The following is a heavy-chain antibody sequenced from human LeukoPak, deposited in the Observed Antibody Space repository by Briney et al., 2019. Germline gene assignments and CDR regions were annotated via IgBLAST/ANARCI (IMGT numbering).Heavy chain of an antibody. CDR3: ARGEDYGDYFDY. J-gene: IGHJ4*03. CDR1: GFTVSSNY. CDR2: VYSGGST. D-gene: IGHD4-17*01. V-gene: IGHV3-53*01. Sequence: GGSLRLSCAVSGFTVSSNYMNWVRQAPGKGLEWVSVVYSGGSTYYADSVRGRFTISRDNSKNTLYLQMNSLRAEDTAVYYCARGEDYGDYFDYWGQGTTVTVSS.